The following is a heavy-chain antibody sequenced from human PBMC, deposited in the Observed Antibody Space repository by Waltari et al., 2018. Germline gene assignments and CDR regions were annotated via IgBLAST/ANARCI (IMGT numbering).Heavy chain of an antibody. J-gene: IGHJ4*02. Sequence: EVQLVESGGGLVQPGGSLRLSCAASGFTFDNYWMHWVRQSPGKGLGWVSVIYSGGSTYYADSVKGRFTISRDNSKNTLYLQMNSLRAEDTAVYYCARVSSSGWYGLYYFDYWGQGTLVTVSS. CDR3: ARVSSSGWYGLYYFDY. V-gene: IGHV3-66*01. CDR2: IYSGGST. D-gene: IGHD6-19*01. CDR1: GFTFDNYW.